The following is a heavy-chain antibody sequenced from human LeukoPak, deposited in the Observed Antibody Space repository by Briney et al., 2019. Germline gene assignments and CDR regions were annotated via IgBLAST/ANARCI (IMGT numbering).Heavy chain of an antibody. Sequence: PGGSLRLSCAASGFTFSNAWMSWVRQAPGKGLEWVSAISGSGGSTYYADSVKGRFTISRDNSKNTLYLQMDSLRAEDTAVYYCATTSFTYYDFWSGYRTRYFDYWGQGTLVTVSS. CDR2: ISGSGGST. J-gene: IGHJ4*02. D-gene: IGHD3-3*01. CDR3: ATTSFTYYDFWSGYRTRYFDY. CDR1: GFTFSNAW. V-gene: IGHV3-23*01.